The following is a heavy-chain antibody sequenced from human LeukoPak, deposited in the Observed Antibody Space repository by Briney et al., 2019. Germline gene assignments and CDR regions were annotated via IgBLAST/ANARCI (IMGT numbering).Heavy chain of an antibody. CDR2: VNDSGDIT. J-gene: IGHJ4*02. V-gene: IGHV3-23*01. D-gene: IGHD3-9*01. CDR1: GFTFSSYA. Sequence: PRGSLSLSCAASGFTFSSYAMSWVRQAPGKGLEWVSGVNDSGDITYYADSVKDRFTITRDNSKNTLYLQMNSLRADDTAVYYCAKNLYYDILTTWDYWGQGTLVTVSS. CDR3: AKNLYYDILTTWDY.